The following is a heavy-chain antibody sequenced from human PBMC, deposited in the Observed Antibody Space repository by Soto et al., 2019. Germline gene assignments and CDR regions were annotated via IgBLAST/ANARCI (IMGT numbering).Heavy chain of an antibody. CDR3: ATSGAAAGTGWYFPYYYYYGMDV. Sequence: SETLSLTCTVSGGSVSSGSYYWSWIRQPPGKGLEWIGYIYYSGSTNYNPSLESRVTISVDTSKNQFSLKLSSVAAADTAVYYCATSGAAAGTGWYFPYYYYYGMDVWGQGTTVTVSS. D-gene: IGHD6-13*01. CDR1: GGSVSSGSYY. J-gene: IGHJ6*02. CDR2: IYYSGST. V-gene: IGHV4-61*01.